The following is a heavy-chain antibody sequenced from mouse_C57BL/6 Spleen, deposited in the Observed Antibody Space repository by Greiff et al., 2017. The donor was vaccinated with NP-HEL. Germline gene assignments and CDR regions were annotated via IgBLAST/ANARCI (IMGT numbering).Heavy chain of an antibody. CDR1: GYTFTSYW. CDR2: IHPNSGST. CDR3: ARPHYYGSRDAMDY. V-gene: IGHV1-64*01. J-gene: IGHJ4*01. Sequence: QVQLKQSGAELVKPGASVKLSCKASGYTFTSYWMHWVKQRPGQGLEWIGMIHPNSGSTNYNEKFKSKATLTVDKSSSTAYMQLSSLTSEDSAVYYCARPHYYGSRDAMDYWGQGTSVTVSS. D-gene: IGHD1-1*01.